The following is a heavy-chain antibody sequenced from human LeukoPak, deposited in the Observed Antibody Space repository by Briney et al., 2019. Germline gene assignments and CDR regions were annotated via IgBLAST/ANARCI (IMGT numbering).Heavy chain of an antibody. V-gene: IGHV3-9*01. Sequence: GGSLRLSCAASGFTFDDYAMHWVRQAPGNGLEWVSGISWNSGSIGYADSVKGRFTISRDNAKNSLYLQMNSLRAEDTALYYCAKGELGDYFDYWGQGTLVTVSS. CDR2: ISWNSGSI. J-gene: IGHJ4*02. CDR1: GFTFDDYA. CDR3: AKGELGDYFDY. D-gene: IGHD7-27*01.